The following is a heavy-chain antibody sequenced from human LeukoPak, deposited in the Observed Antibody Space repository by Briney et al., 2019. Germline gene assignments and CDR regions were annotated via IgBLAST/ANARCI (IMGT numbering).Heavy chain of an antibody. CDR2: ISGSGGST. J-gene: IGHJ4*02. CDR1: GFTFNSYA. Sequence: GGSLRLSCAASGFTFNSYAMSWVRQAPGKGLEWVSAISGSGGSTYYADSVKGRFTISRDNSKNTLYLQMNSLRAEDTAVYYCASHPIGYCSGGSCYSLDYWGQGTLVTVSS. CDR3: ASHPIGYCSGGSCYSLDY. D-gene: IGHD2-15*01. V-gene: IGHV3-23*01.